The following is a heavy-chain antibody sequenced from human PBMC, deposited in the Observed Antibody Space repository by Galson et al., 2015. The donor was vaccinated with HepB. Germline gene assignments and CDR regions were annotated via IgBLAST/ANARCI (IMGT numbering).Heavy chain of an antibody. J-gene: IGHJ3*02. V-gene: IGHV5-51*01. D-gene: IGHD6-6*01. CDR2: IYPGDSDT. CDR3: ARPEPIAAHAVGAFDI. Sequence: QSGAEVKKPGESLKISCKGSGYSFTSYWIGWVRQMPGKGLEWMGIIYPGDSDTRYSPSFQGQVTISADKSISTAYLQWSSLKASDTAMYYCARPEPIAAHAVGAFDIWGQGQWSPSLQ. CDR1: GYSFTSYW.